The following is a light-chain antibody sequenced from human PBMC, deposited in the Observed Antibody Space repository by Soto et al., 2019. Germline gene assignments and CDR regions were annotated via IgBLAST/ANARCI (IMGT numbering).Light chain of an antibody. V-gene: IGKV3-20*01. CDR3: QQYGSSPFT. Sequence: DIVLTQSPGTLSLSPGERATLSCRASQTVSSNNLAWYQQKRGQAPRLLIYGASSRAAAIPDRFRGSGSGTDFTLISSSLAPEDFAVYYCQQYGSSPFTFGPETAVDIK. CDR1: QTVSSNN. CDR2: GAS. J-gene: IGKJ3*01.